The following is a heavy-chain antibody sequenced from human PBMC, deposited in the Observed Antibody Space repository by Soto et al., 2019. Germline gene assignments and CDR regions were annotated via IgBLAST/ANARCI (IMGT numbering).Heavy chain of an antibody. CDR2: ISSSSYTI. D-gene: IGHD2-21*01. CDR1: GFTFNNYN. Sequence: PGGSLRLSCAASGFTFNNYNMNWVRQAPGKGLEWVSYISSSSYTIYYADSVKGRFTISRDNAKNSLYLQMNSLRAEDTAVYYCAGPDADCGGDCYSPVYWGQGTLVTVSS. J-gene: IGHJ4*02. V-gene: IGHV3-48*01. CDR3: AGPDADCGGDCYSPVY.